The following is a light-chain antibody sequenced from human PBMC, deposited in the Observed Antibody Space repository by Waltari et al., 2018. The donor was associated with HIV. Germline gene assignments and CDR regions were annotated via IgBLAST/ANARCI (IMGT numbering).Light chain of an antibody. Sequence: QSALTPPPSVSGSPGQSITIACTGTSSTVGSYNLVSLYQQHPGKAPKLMIYEGSKRPSGVSNRFSGSKSGNTASLTISGLQAEDEADYYCCSYAGSSTLEVFGGGTKLTVL. CDR1: SSTVGSYNL. CDR2: EGS. V-gene: IGLV2-23*01. J-gene: IGLJ2*01. CDR3: CSYAGSSTLEV.